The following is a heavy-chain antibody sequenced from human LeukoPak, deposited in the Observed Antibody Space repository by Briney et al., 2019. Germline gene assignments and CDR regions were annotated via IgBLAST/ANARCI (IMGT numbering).Heavy chain of an antibody. CDR1: GFAFDEHG. D-gene: IGHD2-2*01. Sequence: GGSLRLSCTASGFAFDEHGTSWVRQVPGKGLEWVSGINWSGGSTGYAHPLRGRFTISRDNAKNSLYLQMDSLRAEDTALYYCARAPITSPFYFDYWGQGTLVAVSS. CDR2: INWSGGST. V-gene: IGHV3-20*04. CDR3: ARAPITSPFYFDY. J-gene: IGHJ4*02.